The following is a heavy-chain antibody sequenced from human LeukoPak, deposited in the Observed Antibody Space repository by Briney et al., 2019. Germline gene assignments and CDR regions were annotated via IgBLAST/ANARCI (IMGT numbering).Heavy chain of an antibody. D-gene: IGHD3-16*02. CDR3: ATVTAQAGMDV. CDR1: GYTLTELS. CDR2: FDPEDGET. V-gene: IGHV1-24*01. J-gene: IGHJ6*02. Sequence: ASGKVSCNVSGYTLTELSMHWVRQAPGKGLEWMGGFDPEDGETIYAQKFQGRVTMTEDTSTDTAYMELSSLRSEDTAVYYCATVTAQAGMDVWGQGTTVTVSS.